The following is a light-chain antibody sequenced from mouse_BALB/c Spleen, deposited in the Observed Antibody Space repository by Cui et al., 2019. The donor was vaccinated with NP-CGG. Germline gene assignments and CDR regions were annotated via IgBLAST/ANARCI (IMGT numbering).Light chain of an antibody. CDR2: GRN. J-gene: IGLJ1*01. V-gene: IGLV1*01. CDR3: ALWYSNHWV. Sequence: QPLVTQESALTTSPGETVTLTCRSSTGAVTTSNSANWFPEKPPHLFTRPISGRNNRGPGVRARFSGYLIGDKAALTITGAQTEDEAIYFCALWYSNHWVFGGGTKLTVL. CDR1: TGAVTTSNS.